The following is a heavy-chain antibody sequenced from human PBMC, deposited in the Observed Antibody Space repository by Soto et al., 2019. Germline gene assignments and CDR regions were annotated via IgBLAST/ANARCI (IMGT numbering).Heavy chain of an antibody. CDR1: GGSFSGYY. D-gene: IGHD3-9*01. CDR2: IIHSGSA. V-gene: IGHV4-34*12. CDR3: ARDLDDILTGYGVSYGMDV. Sequence: LSLTCAVYGGSFSGYYWSWIRQPPGKGLEWIGKIIHSGSANYNPSLKSRVTISVDTSKNQFSLKLSSVTAADTAVYYCARDLDDILTGYGVSYGMDVWGQGTTVTVSS. J-gene: IGHJ6*02.